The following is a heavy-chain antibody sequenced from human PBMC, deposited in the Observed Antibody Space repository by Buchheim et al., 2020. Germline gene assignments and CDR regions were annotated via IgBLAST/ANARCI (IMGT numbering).Heavy chain of an antibody. V-gene: IGHV3-30*03. CDR2: ISYVGSMI. D-gene: IGHD1-26*01. CDR3: ARDFSGKYTFDS. Sequence: QVQLVESGGGVVQPGRSLRLSCAASGFTFSSYGMHWVRQAPGKGLEWVAVISYVGSMIQHADSVKGRFTISRDNSKNTLHLQMNSLRAEDTAVYYCARDFSGKYTFDSWGQGTL. CDR1: GFTFSSYG. J-gene: IGHJ4*02.